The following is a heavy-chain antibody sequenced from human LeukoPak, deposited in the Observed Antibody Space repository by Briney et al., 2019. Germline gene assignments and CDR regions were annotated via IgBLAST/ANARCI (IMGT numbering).Heavy chain of an antibody. J-gene: IGHJ3*02. V-gene: IGHV1-46*01. CDR3: ARDRDGYNWADAFDI. CDR2: INPSGGST. D-gene: IGHD5-24*01. CDR1: GYTFTSYY. Sequence: ASVKVSCKASGYTFTSYYMHWVRQAPGQGLEWMGIINPSGGSTSYAQKFQGRVTMTRDTSTSTVYMELSSLRSEDTAVYYCARDRDGYNWADAFDIWGRGTMVTVSS.